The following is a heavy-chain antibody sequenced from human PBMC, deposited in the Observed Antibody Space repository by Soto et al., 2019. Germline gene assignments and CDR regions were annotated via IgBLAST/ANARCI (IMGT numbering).Heavy chain of an antibody. CDR2: ISGSGGST. J-gene: IGHJ4*02. CDR3: AKGGIPLSYSYSIFYFVRSGYRSSGY. CDR1: RISFSSYA. Sequence: LRHDCADSRISFSSYAMPWVRLASGQGLEWVSAISGSGGSTYYADSVKGRFTISRDNSKNTLYLQMNSLRAEDTAVYYCAKGGIPLSYSYSIFYFVRSGYRSSGYWCQGPL. V-gene: IGHV3-23*01. D-gene: IGHD3-22*01.